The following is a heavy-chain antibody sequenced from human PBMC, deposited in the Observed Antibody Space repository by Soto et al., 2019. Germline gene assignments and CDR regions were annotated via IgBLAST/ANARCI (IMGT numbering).Heavy chain of an antibody. CDR1: TFSMYS. J-gene: IGHJ5*02. Sequence: EVHVVESGGGLVKPGGSLRLSCTFTFSMYSMNWVRQAPGKGLEWVASISSGSAYIKYAESVKGRFTISRENAKNSLHLQMNSLRAEDTAIYHCAREQGGSYDSWFDPWGQGTLVTVSS. CDR3: AREQGGSYDSWFDP. V-gene: IGHV3-21*06. D-gene: IGHD1-26*01. CDR2: ISSGSAYI.